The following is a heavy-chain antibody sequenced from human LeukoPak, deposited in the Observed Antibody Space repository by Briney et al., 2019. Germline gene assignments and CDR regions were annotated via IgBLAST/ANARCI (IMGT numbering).Heavy chain of an antibody. CDR2: INHSGNT. Sequence: SETLSLACAVYGGSFSGYYWTWIRQPPGKGLEWIGEINHSGNTNYNPSLKSRVTISVGTSKNQFSLKLGPVTAADTAVYHCANALPRRPFDMWGQGTVVTVSS. CDR1: GGSFSGYY. CDR3: ANALPRRPFDM. J-gene: IGHJ3*02. V-gene: IGHV4-34*01.